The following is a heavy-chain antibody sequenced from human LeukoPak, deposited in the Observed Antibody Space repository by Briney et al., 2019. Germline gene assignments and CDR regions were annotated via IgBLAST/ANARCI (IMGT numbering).Heavy chain of an antibody. Sequence: ASVKVSCKASGGTFSSYAISWVRQAPGQGLEWMGRIIPILGIANYAQKFQGRVTITADKSTSTAYMELSSLRSEDMAVYYCARERALYYDILTGPPEYFDYWGQGTLVTVSS. CDR3: ARERALYYDILTGPPEYFDY. CDR1: GGTFSSYA. J-gene: IGHJ4*02. V-gene: IGHV1-69*04. D-gene: IGHD3-9*01. CDR2: IIPILGIA.